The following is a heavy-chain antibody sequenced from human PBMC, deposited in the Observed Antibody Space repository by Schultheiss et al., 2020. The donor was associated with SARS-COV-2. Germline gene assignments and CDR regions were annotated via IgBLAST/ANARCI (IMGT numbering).Heavy chain of an antibody. CDR3: TKAADGSGTYSDY. CDR2: IKQDGSEK. Sequence: GGSLRLSCAASGFTFSSYWMSWVRQAPGKGLEWVANIKQDGSEKYYVDSVKGRFTISRDNSKNTLYLQMNNLRAEDTALYYCTKAADGSGTYSDYWGQGTLVTVSS. V-gene: IGHV3-7*03. D-gene: IGHD3-10*01. J-gene: IGHJ4*02. CDR1: GFTFSSYW.